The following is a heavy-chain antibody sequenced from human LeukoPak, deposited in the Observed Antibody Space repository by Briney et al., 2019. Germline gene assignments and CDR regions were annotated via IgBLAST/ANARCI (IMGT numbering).Heavy chain of an antibody. J-gene: IGHJ4*02. D-gene: IGHD1-26*01. CDR2: IYYSGST. CDR1: GGSISSSSYY. V-gene: IGHV4-39*07. Sequence: SETLSLTCTVSGGSISSSSYYWGWIRQPPGTGLEWIGSIYYSGSTYYNPSLKSRVTISVDTSKNQFSLKLSSVTAADTAVYYCARPGGSYPYYFDYWGQGTLVTVSS. CDR3: ARPGGSYPYYFDY.